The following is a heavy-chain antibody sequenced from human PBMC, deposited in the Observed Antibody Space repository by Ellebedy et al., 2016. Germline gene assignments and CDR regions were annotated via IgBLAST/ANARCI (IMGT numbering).Heavy chain of an antibody. CDR2: ISWNSGSI. J-gene: IGHJ5*02. V-gene: IGHV3-9*01. Sequence: GGSLRLSCAASGFTFDDYAMHWVRQAPGKGLEWVSGISWNSGSIGYADSVKGRFTISRDNAKNSLYLQMNSLRAEDTALYYCAKDKYGAVACTFRTWGQGTLVTVSS. D-gene: IGHD6-19*01. CDR1: GFTFDDYA. CDR3: AKDKYGAVACTFRT.